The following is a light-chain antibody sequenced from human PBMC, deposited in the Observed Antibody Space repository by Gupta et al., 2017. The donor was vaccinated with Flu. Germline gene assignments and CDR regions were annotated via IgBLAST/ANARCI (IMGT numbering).Light chain of an antibody. V-gene: IGLV3-21*02. CDR3: HVWQNSDHWV. CDR2: DDS. J-gene: IGLJ3*02. CDR1: NIGIES. Sequence: SYVLTQPLSVSVAPGQTARISCGGNNIGIESGRWYQQEPGQAPVLVVYDDSDRPSGIPERFSSTNSGNTATLTITGATVGDEADYYCHVWQNSDHWVFGGGTKLTVL.